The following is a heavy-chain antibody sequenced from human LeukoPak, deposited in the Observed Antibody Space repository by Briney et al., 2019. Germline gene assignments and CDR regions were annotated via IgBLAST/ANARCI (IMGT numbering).Heavy chain of an antibody. D-gene: IGHD3-3*01. CDR3: ARGYYDFWSGTPHHYYYYMDV. CDR1: GGTFSSYA. J-gene: IGHJ6*03. Sequence: SVKVSCKASGGTFSSYAISWVRQAPGQGLEWMGGIIPIFGTANYAQKFQGRVTITTDESTSTAYMELSSLRSEDTAVYYCARGYYDFWSGTPHHYYYYMDVWGKGTTVTVSS. V-gene: IGHV1-69*05. CDR2: IIPIFGTA.